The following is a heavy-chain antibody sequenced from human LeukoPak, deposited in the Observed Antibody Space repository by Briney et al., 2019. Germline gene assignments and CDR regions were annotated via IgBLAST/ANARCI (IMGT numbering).Heavy chain of an antibody. CDR1: GFTFSNYW. D-gene: IGHD5-24*01. CDR3: ARETPRRGETRDGYR. Sequence: GGSLRLSCAASGFTFSNYWMNWVRQVPGKGLECLANIKQDGSETYYADSVKGRFTISRDNAKNSLHLQMNSLRAEDTAVYYCARETPRRGETRDGYRWGQGTLVTVSS. CDR2: IKQDGSET. J-gene: IGHJ4*02. V-gene: IGHV3-7*01.